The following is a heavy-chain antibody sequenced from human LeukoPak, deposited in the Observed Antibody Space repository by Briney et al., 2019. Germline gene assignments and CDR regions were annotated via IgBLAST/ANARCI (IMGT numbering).Heavy chain of an antibody. CDR3: ARVINSGWLGELSD. Sequence: GRSLRLSCAASGFTFSTYWMHWGRQAQRKGLVLASSINSDGSSTTYADSVKGRLTISRDNAKNTLYLQMNSLRAEDTAVYYCARVINSGWLGELSDWGQGTLVTVSS. CDR1: GFTFSTYW. CDR2: INSDGSST. V-gene: IGHV3-74*01. J-gene: IGHJ4*02. D-gene: IGHD6-19*01.